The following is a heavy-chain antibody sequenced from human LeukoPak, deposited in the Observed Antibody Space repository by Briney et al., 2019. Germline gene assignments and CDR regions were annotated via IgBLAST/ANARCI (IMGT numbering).Heavy chain of an antibody. Sequence: KTSETLSLTCTVSGGSISSSSYYWGWLRQPPGKGLEWIGSIYYSGSTYYNPSLKSRVTISVDTSKNQFSLKLSSVTAADTAVYYCAIAARRYYFDYWGQGTLVTVSS. CDR3: AIAARRYYFDY. J-gene: IGHJ4*02. D-gene: IGHD6-6*01. CDR2: IYYSGST. CDR1: GGSISSSSYY. V-gene: IGHV4-39*01.